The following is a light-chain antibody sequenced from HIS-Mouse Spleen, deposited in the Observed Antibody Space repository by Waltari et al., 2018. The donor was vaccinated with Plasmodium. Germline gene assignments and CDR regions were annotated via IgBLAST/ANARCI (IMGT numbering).Light chain of an antibody. CDR3: QSADSSGTYVV. V-gene: IGLV3-25*03. CDR1: ALPKQY. CDR2: KDS. Sequence: SYELTQPPSVSVSPGQTARITCSGDALPKQYAYWYQQKPGQAPVLVIYKDSERPPGIPERFSGSSSGTTVTLTISGDQAEDEADYYCQSADSSGTYVVFGAGTKLTVL. J-gene: IGLJ2*01.